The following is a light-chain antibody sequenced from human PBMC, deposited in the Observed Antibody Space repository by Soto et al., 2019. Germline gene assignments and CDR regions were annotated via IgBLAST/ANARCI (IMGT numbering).Light chain of an antibody. CDR2: SND. CDR1: NSNIGGNS. J-gene: IGLJ7*01. V-gene: IGLV1-44*01. CDR3: ATWDDSLNAAV. Sequence: QSVLTQPPSASGTPGQKVTISCSGGNSNIGGNSVNWYQVLPGMAPKLLIYSNDQRPSGVPARFSGSTSGTSASLAISGLQSDDEAHYYCATWDDSLNAAVFGGGTQLTVL.